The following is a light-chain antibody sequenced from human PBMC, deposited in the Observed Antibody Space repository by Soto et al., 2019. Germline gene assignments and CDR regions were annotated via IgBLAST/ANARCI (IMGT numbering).Light chain of an antibody. V-gene: IGKV3-20*01. CDR2: GAS. CDR3: QQYVSSPWA. CDR1: QSVSSSF. J-gene: IGKJ1*01. Sequence: EIVLAQSPGTLSLSPGERATLSCRASQSVSSSFLAWYQQKAGQAPRRLIYGASRRATGIPDRFSGSGSGTDFTLTISRLEPEDFAVYYCQQYVSSPWAFGQGTKVEI.